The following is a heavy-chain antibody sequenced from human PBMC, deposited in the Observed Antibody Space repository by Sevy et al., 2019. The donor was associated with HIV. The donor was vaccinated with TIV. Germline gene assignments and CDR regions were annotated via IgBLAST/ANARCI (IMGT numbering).Heavy chain of an antibody. Sequence: GGSLRLSCAASGITFSSYAMSWVRQAPGKGLDWVSIISGSGDMTYYADSVKGRFNISRDNSKNTLYLHMSSLRAEDTAVYYCTKHIGATRGSWFDPWGLGTLVTVSS. D-gene: IGHD1-26*01. CDR3: TKHIGATRGSWFDP. CDR2: ISGSGDMT. CDR1: GITFSSYA. J-gene: IGHJ5*02. V-gene: IGHV3-23*01.